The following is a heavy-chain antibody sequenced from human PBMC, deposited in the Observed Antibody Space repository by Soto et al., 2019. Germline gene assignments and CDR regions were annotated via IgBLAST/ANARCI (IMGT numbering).Heavy chain of an antibody. CDR3: VGGQYYLDY. D-gene: IGHD3-10*01. Sequence: QVQLVESGGGVVQPGRSLRLSCAASGFPFSSYGMHWVREAPGKGLEWVAVISYDGSNKYYADSVKGRFTISRDNSASTLYLQMNSLSPEDTALYYCVGGQYYLDYRGQGTLVTVSP. CDR1: GFPFSSYG. V-gene: IGHV3-30*03. CDR2: ISYDGSNK. J-gene: IGHJ4*02.